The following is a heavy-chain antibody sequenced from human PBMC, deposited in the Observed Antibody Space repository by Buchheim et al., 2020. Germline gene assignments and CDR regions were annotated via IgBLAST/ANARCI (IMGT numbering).Heavy chain of an antibody. CDR3: AKPDTYYDFWSGHSHFDY. Sequence: QVQLVESGGGVVQPGRSLRLSCAASGFTFSSYGMHWVRQAPGKGLEWVAVISYDGSNKYYADSVKGRFTISRDTSKNTLYLQMNSLRAEDTAVYYCAKPDTYYDFWSGHSHFDYWGQGTL. CDR2: ISYDGSNK. V-gene: IGHV3-30*18. J-gene: IGHJ4*02. D-gene: IGHD3-3*01. CDR1: GFTFSSYG.